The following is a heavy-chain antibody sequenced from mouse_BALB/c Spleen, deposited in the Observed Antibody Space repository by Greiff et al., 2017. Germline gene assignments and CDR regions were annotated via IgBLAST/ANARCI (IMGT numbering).Heavy chain of an antibody. CDR3: ARRVLYFDY. Sequence: VKLMESGPELVKPGASVKISCKASGYSFTSYYIHWVKQRPGQGLEWIGWIFPGSGNTKYNEKFKGKATLTADTSSSTAYMQLSSLTSEDSAVYFCARRVLYFDYWGQGTTLTVSS. CDR1: GYSFTSYY. CDR2: IFPGSGNT. V-gene: IGHV1-66*01. J-gene: IGHJ2*01.